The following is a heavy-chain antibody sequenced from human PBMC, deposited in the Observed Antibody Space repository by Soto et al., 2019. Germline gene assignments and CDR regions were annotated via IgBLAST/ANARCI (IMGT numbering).Heavy chain of an antibody. Sequence: ASVKVSCKVSGYTLTELSMHWVRQAPGKGLEWMGGFDPEDGETIYAQKFQGRVTMTEDTSTDTAYMELSSLRSEDTAVYYCATGPSRGVVVAAEGSFGDYWGQGTLVTVSS. J-gene: IGHJ4*02. CDR3: ATGPSRGVVVAAEGSFGDY. CDR1: GYTLTELS. D-gene: IGHD2-15*01. CDR2: FDPEDGET. V-gene: IGHV1-24*01.